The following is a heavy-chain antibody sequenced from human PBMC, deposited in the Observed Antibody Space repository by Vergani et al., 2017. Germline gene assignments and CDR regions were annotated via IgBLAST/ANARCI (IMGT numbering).Heavy chain of an antibody. V-gene: IGHV4-4*02. CDR1: GGSISSSNW. Sequence: QVQLQESGPGLVKPSGTLSLTCAVSGGSISSSNWWSWVRQPPGKGMEWIGEIYHSGSTNYNPSLKSRVTISVDKSKNPFSMKLSSVTAADTAVYYCARYYYDSSGYYYLAFDIWGQGTMVTVSS. CDR3: ARYYYDSSGYYYLAFDI. CDR2: IYHSGST. J-gene: IGHJ3*02. D-gene: IGHD3-22*01.